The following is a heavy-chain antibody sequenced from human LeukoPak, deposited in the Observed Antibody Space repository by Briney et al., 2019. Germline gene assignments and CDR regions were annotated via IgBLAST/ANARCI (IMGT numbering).Heavy chain of an antibody. V-gene: IGHV3-23*01. J-gene: IGHJ5*02. D-gene: IGHD1-26*01. CDR3: AKGSGNYPDWFDP. CDR1: GFTFSSYS. Sequence: PGGSLRLSCAASGFTFSSYSMNWVRQAPGKGLEWVSGINDSGGGTYYADSVKRRFTISRDNTKNTLYLQMNSLRAEDTAVYYCAKGSGNYPDWFDPWGQGTLVTVSS. CDR2: INDSGGGT.